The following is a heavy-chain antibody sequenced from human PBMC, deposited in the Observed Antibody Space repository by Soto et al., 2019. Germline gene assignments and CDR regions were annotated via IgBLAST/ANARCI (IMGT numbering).Heavy chain of an antibody. CDR1: GFSLSTSGLG. CDR3: AHKGPEDWPLDY. D-gene: IGHD3-9*01. J-gene: IGHJ4*02. V-gene: IGHV2-5*02. CDR2: IYWDDSK. Sequence: QITLKESGPSLVRPTQTLTLTCAFSGFSLSTSGLGVGWIRQPPGKVLEWLAVIYWDDSKHYSPSLRSRLTITKDTSKNQVVLTMTNMDPMDTGTYYCAHKGPEDWPLDYWGQGTLVTVSS.